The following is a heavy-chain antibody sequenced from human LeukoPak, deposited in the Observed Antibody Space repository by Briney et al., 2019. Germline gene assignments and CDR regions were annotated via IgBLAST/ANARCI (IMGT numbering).Heavy chain of an antibody. CDR3: ARVGITGDI. V-gene: IGHV4-34*01. CDR1: GGSFSGYY. CDR2: INHSGST. Sequence: PSETLSLTCAVYGGSFSGYYWSWIRQPPGKGLEWIGEINHSGSTNYNPSLKSRVTISVDTSKNQFPLKLSSVTAADTAVYYCARVGITGDIWGQGTMVTVSS. D-gene: IGHD1-14*01. J-gene: IGHJ3*02.